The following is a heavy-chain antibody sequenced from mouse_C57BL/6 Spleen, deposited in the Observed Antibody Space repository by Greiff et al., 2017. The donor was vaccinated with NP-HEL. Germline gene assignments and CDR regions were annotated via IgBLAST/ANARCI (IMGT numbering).Heavy chain of an antibody. CDR2: IDPSDSYT. CDR3: ARDPYYYGLDY. V-gene: IGHV1-59*01. D-gene: IGHD1-1*01. CDR1: GYTFTSYW. J-gene: IGHJ2*01. Sequence: VQLQQPGAELVRPGTSVKLSCKASGYTFTSYWMHWVKQRPGQGLEWIGVIDPSDSYTNYNQKFKGKATLTVDTSSSTAYMQLSSLTSEDSAVYYCARDPYYYGLDYWGQGTTLTVSS.